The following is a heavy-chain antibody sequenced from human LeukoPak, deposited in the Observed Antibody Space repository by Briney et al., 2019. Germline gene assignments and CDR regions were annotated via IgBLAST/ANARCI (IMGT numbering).Heavy chain of an antibody. D-gene: IGHD3-10*01. V-gene: IGHV4-39*07. J-gene: IGHJ6*02. CDR2: IYYSGST. CDR1: GGSISSSSYY. Sequence: SETLSLTCTVSGGSISSSSYYWGWIRQPPGRALEWIGSIYYSGSTYYNPSLKSRVTISVDTSKNQYSLKLSSVTAAGTAVYYCARVPNYGAGSTPEYYYYYGLDVWGQGTTVTVSS. CDR3: ARVPNYGAGSTPEYYYYYGLDV.